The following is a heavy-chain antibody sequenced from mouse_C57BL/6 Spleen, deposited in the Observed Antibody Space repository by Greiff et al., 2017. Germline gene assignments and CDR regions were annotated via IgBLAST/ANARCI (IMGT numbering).Heavy chain of an antibody. CDR2: IDPEDGDT. CDR1: GFNIKDYY. D-gene: IGHD1-1*01. J-gene: IGHJ4*01. Sequence: DVQLQESGAELVKPGASVKLSCTASGFNIKDYYMHWVKQRTEQGLEWIGRIDPEDGDTKYAPKFQGKATITTDTSSNTAYLLLSSLVAEDTAGYYCAPFTTVVEAYAMDYWGQGTSVTVSS. V-gene: IGHV14-2*01. CDR3: APFTTVVEAYAMDY.